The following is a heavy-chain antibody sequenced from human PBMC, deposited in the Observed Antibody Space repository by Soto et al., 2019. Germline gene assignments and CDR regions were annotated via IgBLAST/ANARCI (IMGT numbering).Heavy chain of an antibody. CDR2: ISGYNGNT. CDR1: GYIFTSYG. J-gene: IGHJ1*01. Sequence: ASVKVSCKASGYIFTSYGIHWVRQAPGQGLEWMGWISGYNGNTNYAQKLQGRVTMATDTFTSTAYMELRSLRSDDTAAYYCARERHDSSWSSAGYIQQRGKRTLVTVAS. V-gene: IGHV1-18*01. D-gene: IGHD6-13*01. CDR3: ARERHDSSWSSAGYIQQ.